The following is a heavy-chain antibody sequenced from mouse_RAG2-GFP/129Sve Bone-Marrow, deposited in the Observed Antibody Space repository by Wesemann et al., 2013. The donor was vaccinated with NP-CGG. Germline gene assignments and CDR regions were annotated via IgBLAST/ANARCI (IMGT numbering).Heavy chain of an antibody. D-gene: IGHD2-3*01. Sequence: RSTRDTFTDYEMHWVKQTPVHGLEWIGAIDPETGGTAYNQKFKGKATLTADKSSSTAYMELRSLTSEDSAVYYCTRDDGYYAHYFDYWGQGTTLTVSS. CDR3: TRDDGYYAHYFDY. CDR1: RDTFTDYE. CDR2: IDPETGGT. V-gene: IGHV1-15*01. J-gene: IGHJ2*01.